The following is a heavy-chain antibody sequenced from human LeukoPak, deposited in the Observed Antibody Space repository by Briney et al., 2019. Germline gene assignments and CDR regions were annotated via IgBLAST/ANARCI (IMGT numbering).Heavy chain of an antibody. Sequence: ASVKVSCKASGYTFTSYGISWVRQAPGQGLEWMGWISAYNGNTNYAQKPQGRVTMTTDTSTSTAYMELRSLRSDDTAVYYCARGKRHSSSWYNWFDPWGQGTLVTVSS. J-gene: IGHJ5*02. CDR2: ISAYNGNT. CDR3: ARGKRHSSSWYNWFDP. D-gene: IGHD6-13*01. CDR1: GYTFTSYG. V-gene: IGHV1-18*01.